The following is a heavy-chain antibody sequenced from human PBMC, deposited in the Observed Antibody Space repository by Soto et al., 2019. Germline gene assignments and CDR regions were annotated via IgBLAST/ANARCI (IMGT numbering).Heavy chain of an antibody. CDR2: INPNSGVT. CDR3: APHYPDSSGYFDH. Sequence: ASVKVSCKASGYTFTDYYVHWVRQAPGQGLEWMGWINPNSGVTNYAQNFQGRVTMTWDTSISTAYMEVRRLRSDDTAVYYCAPHYPDSSGYFDHWGQGALVTVS. J-gene: IGHJ4*02. D-gene: IGHD3-22*01. CDR1: GYTFTDYY. V-gene: IGHV1-2*02.